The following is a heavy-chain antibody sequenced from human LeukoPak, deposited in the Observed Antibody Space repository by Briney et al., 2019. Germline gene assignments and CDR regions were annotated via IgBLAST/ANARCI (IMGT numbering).Heavy chain of an antibody. V-gene: IGHV1-3*01. D-gene: IGHD3-10*01. CDR2: INAGNGNT. CDR1: GYTFTSYA. CDR3: ARDLLWFGDLFDP. J-gene: IGHJ5*02. Sequence: GASVTVSCKASGYTFTSYAMHWVRQAPGQRLEWMGWINAGNGNTKYSQKFQGRVTITRDTSASTAYMELSSLRSEDTAVYYCARDLLWFGDLFDPWGQGTLVTVSS.